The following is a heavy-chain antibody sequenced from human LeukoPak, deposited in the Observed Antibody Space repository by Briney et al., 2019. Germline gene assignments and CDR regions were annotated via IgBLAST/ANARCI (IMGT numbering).Heavy chain of an antibody. D-gene: IGHD3-22*01. CDR1: GFSFSTSG. CDR3: AKDRPYGRGYYVPWDK. V-gene: IGHV3-30*02. CDR2: IRFDGSNK. Sequence: GGSLRLSCAASGFSFSTSGMHWVRQTPLKGLEWVAYIRFDGSNKDYADSVKGQFSISRDNSENKVYLNMNSLRPEDTAVYYCAKDRPYGRGYYVPWDKWGQGTLVTVSS. J-gene: IGHJ4*02.